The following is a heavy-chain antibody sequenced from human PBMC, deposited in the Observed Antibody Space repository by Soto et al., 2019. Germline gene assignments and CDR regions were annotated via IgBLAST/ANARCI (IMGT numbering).Heavy chain of an antibody. D-gene: IGHD6-19*01. J-gene: IGHJ3*02. CDR3: ARDKERRSSGGGGAFDI. CDR2: IIPIFGTA. Sequence: QVQLVQSGAEVKKPGSSVKVSCKASGGTFSIYAISWVRQAPGQGLEWMGGIIPIFGTANYAQKFQGRVTITADKSTSTAYMEPSSLRSEDTAVYYCARDKERRSSGGGGAFDIWGQGTMVTVSS. V-gene: IGHV1-69*06. CDR1: GGTFSIYA.